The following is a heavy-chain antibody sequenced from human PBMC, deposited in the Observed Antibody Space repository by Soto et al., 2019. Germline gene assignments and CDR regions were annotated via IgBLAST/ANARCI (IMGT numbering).Heavy chain of an antibody. J-gene: IGHJ4*02. V-gene: IGHV3-23*01. Sequence: GGSLRLSCAASGFTFSSYAMSWVRQAPGKGLEWVSAISGSGGSTYYSDSVKGRFTISRDNSKNTLYLQMNSLRAEGTAVYYLAKDTYIVRMVYALFDCWGQGSLVTVAS. D-gene: IGHD2-8*01. CDR2: ISGSGGST. CDR1: GFTFSSYA. CDR3: AKDTYIVRMVYALFDC.